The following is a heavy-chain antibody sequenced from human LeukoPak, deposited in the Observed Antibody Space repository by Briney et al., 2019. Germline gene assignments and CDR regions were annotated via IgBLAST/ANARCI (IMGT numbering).Heavy chain of an antibody. CDR2: ISSSGSTI. J-gene: IGHJ4*02. CDR3: ARVLNWNDSDYFDY. D-gene: IGHD1-20*01. Sequence: GGSLRLSCAASGFTFSDYYMSWIRQAPGKGLEWVSYISSSGSTIYYADSVKGRFTISRDNAKNSLYLQMNSLRAEDTAVYYCARVLNWNDSDYFDYWGQGTLVTVSS. CDR1: GFTFSDYY. V-gene: IGHV3-11*01.